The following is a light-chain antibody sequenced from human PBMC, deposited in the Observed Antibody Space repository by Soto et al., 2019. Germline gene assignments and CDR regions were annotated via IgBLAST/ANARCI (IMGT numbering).Light chain of an antibody. CDR2: DVS. J-gene: IGLJ1*01. Sequence: QSALTQPASVSGSPGQSITISCTGTSSDVGAYNYVSWYQQHPGKAPKLMIYDVSNRPSGVSNRFSGSKSGNSASLTISGHQAEDEADYYCSSYASSSTYVLGTGTKLTVL. V-gene: IGLV2-14*01. CDR1: SSDVGAYNY. CDR3: SSYASSSTYV.